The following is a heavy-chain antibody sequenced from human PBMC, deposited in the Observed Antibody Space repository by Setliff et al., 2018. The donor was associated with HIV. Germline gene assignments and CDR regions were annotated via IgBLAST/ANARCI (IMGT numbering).Heavy chain of an antibody. CDR2: LYPGDSDT. D-gene: IGHD3-22*01. CDR1: GFNMAAYW. CDR3: ARAPNSPYYSNVWYADH. V-gene: IGHV5-51*01. J-gene: IGHJ5*02. Sequence: LKISCAGSGFNMAAYWIAWVRQMPGKGLEWMAILYPGDSDTRYSPSFQSQVTVSADKSIGTAYLQWNSLKASDTALYFCARAPNSPYYSNVWYADHWGQGTLVTVSS.